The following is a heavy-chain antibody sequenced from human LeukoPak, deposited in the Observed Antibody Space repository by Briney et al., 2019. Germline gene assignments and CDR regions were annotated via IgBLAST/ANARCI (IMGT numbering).Heavy chain of an antibody. J-gene: IGHJ4*02. CDR1: GYTLTELS. D-gene: IGHD3-10*01. CDR3: ARVPVGGFGELLLSY. CDR2: INPNSGGT. Sequence: GASVKVSCKVSGYTLTELSMHWVRQAPGKGLEWMGWINPNSGGTNYAQKFQGRVTMTRDTSISTAYMELSRLRSDDTAVYYCARVPVGGFGELLLSYWGQGTLVTVSS. V-gene: IGHV1-2*02.